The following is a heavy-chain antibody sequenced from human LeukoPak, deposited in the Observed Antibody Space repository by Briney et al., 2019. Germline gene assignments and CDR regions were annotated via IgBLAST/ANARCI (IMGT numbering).Heavy chain of an antibody. CDR1: GFTFSSYS. CDR2: ISSSSSYI. Sequence: GGSLRLSCAASGFTFSSYSMNWVRQAPGKGLEWASSISSSSSYIYYADSVKGRFTISRDNAKNSLYLQMNSLRAEDTAVYYCARADDIVVVPAAIDYWGQGTLVTVSS. J-gene: IGHJ4*02. D-gene: IGHD2-2*02. V-gene: IGHV3-21*01. CDR3: ARADDIVVVPAAIDY.